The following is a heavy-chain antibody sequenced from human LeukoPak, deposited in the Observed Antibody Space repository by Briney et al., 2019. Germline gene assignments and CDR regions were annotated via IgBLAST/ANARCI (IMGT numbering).Heavy chain of an antibody. D-gene: IGHD4-17*01. CDR1: GFTFDDYA. J-gene: IGHJ4*02. CDR2: ISWNSGSI. V-gene: IGHV3-9*01. CDR3: AKDTDDYGDHGGGNYFDY. Sequence: PGRSLRLSCAASGFTFDDYAMHWVRQAPGKGLEWVSGISWNSGSIGYADSVKGRFTISRDNAKNSLYLQMNSLRAEDTALYYCAKDTDDYGDHGGGNYFDYWGQGTLVTVSS.